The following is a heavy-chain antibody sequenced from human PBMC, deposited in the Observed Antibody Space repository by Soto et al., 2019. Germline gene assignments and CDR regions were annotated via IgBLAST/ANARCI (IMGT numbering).Heavy chain of an antibody. CDR2: ISSSSSTI. CDR1: GFTFSTYN. V-gene: IGHV3-48*01. CDR3: ARDISSSSWYRWFDP. J-gene: IGHJ5*01. Sequence: SLRLSCAASGFTFSTYNMNWVRQAPGEGLEWVSYISSSSSTIYYADSVKGRFTISRDNAKNSLYLQMNSLRAEDTAVYYCARDISSSSWYRWFDPWGQGTLVTVSS. D-gene: IGHD6-13*01.